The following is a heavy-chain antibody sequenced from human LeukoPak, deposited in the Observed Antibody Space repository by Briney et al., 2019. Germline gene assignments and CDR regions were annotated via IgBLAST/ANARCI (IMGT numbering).Heavy chain of an antibody. CDR1: GFTFSSYA. V-gene: IGHV3-23*01. J-gene: IGHJ4*02. D-gene: IGHD6-19*01. CDR2: ISGSGGST. Sequence: GGSLRLSCAASGFTFSSYAMSWVRQAPGKGLEWVSAISGSGGSTYYADSVKGRFTISRDNSKNTLYLQMNSLRAEDTAVYYCARGYSSGCTCPAYWGQGTLVTVSS. CDR3: ARGYSSGCTCPAY.